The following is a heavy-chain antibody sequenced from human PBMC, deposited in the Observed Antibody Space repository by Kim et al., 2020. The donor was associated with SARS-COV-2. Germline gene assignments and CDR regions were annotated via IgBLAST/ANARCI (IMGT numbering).Heavy chain of an antibody. CDR2: ISYDGSNK. CDR1: GFTFSSYG. Sequence: GGSLRLSCAASGFTFSSYGMHWVRQAPGKGLEWVAVISYDGSNKYYADSVKGRFTISRDNSKNTLYLQMNSLRAEDTAVYYCAKDRGPLYCSSTSCYMYYYYGMDVWGQGTTVTVSS. CDR3: AKDRGPLYCSSTSCYMYYYYGMDV. V-gene: IGHV3-30*18. D-gene: IGHD2-2*02. J-gene: IGHJ6*02.